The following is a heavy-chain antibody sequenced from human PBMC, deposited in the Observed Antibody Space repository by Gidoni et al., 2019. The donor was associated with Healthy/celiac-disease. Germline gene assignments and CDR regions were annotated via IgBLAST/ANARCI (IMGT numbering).Heavy chain of an antibody. D-gene: IGHD6-6*01. CDR3: ARYSSSRRDAFDI. CDR2: INHSGST. V-gene: IGHV4-34*01. CDR1: GGSFSGYY. J-gene: IGHJ3*02. Sequence: QVQLQQWGAGLLKPSETLSLTCAVYGGSFSGYYWSWIRQPPGKGLEWIGEINHSGSTNYNPSLKSRVTISVDTSKNQFSLKLSSVTAADTAVYYCARYSSSRRDAFDIWGQGTMVTVSS.